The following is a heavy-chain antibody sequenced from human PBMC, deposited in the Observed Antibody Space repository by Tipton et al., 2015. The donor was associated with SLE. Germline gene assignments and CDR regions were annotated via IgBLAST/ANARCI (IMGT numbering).Heavy chain of an antibody. CDR1: GYSISTGYY. D-gene: IGHD3-22*01. CDR3: VRQAYYSSGYADY. Sequence: TLSLTCTVSGYSISTGYYWGRIRQPPGKGLEWIGNMYQTGTTDYNPSLKSRVTISIDTSKNQFSLKLSAVTAADTAVYYCVRQAYYSSGYADYWGQGTLVTVSS. CDR2: MYQTGTT. V-gene: IGHV4-38-2*02. J-gene: IGHJ4*02.